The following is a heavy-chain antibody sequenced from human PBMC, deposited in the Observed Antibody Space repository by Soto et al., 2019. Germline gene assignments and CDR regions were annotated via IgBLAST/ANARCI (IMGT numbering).Heavy chain of an antibody. Sequence: SETLSLTCTVSGGSISSSSYYWGWIRQPPGKGLEWIGSIYYSGSTYYNPSLKSRVTISVDTSKNQFSLKLSSVTAADTVVYYCASFYGDYGGYYFDYWGQRTLVTVSS. CDR1: GGSISSSSYY. J-gene: IGHJ4*02. CDR3: ASFYGDYGGYYFDY. D-gene: IGHD4-17*01. V-gene: IGHV4-39*01. CDR2: IYYSGST.